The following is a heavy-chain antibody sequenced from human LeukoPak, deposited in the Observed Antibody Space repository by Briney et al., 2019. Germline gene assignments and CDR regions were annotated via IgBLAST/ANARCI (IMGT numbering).Heavy chain of an antibody. V-gene: IGHV3-43*02. Sequence: PGGSLRLSCAASGFTFDDYAMHWVRQSPGKGLEWVSLISGDGGSTYYADSVKGRFTLSRDNSKNSLYLQMNSLRTEDTALYYCAKGKYDILTGYFSGNWFDPWGQGTLVTVSS. J-gene: IGHJ5*02. D-gene: IGHD3-9*01. CDR2: ISGDGGST. CDR1: GFTFDDYA. CDR3: AKGKYDILTGYFSGNWFDP.